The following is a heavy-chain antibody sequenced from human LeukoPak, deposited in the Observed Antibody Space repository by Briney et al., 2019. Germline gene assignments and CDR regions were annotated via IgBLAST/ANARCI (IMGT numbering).Heavy chain of an antibody. V-gene: IGHV3-30*02. Sequence: GGSLRLSCAASGFTFSSYGMHWVRQAPGKGLEWVAFIRYDGSYKYYADSVKGRFTISRDSSKNTLYLQMNSLRAEDTAVYYCASSYDSSGYYSLYYFDYWGRGTLVTVSS. D-gene: IGHD3-22*01. CDR2: IRYDGSYK. CDR3: ASSYDSSGYYSLYYFDY. CDR1: GFTFSSYG. J-gene: IGHJ4*02.